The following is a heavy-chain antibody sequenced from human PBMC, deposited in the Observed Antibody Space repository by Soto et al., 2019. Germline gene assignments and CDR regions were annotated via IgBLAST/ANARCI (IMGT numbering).Heavy chain of an antibody. CDR3: ARGYGGPIGWFDP. CDR2: INAGNGNT. D-gene: IGHD3-16*01. V-gene: IGHV1-3*01. CDR1: GYTFTSYA. J-gene: IGHJ5*02. Sequence: GASVKVSCKASGYTFTSYAMHWVRQAPGQRREWMGWINAGNGNTKYSQKFQGRVTITRDTSASTAYMELSSLRSEDTAVYYCARGYGGPIGWFDPWGQGTLVTVSS.